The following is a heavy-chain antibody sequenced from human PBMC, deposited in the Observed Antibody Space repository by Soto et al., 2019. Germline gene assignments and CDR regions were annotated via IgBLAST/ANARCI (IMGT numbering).Heavy chain of an antibody. V-gene: IGHV3-23*01. CDR3: ARESDH. Sequence: EVRLLESGGGLVQPGGSLRLSCAASGFTFSSYAMSWVRQAPGKGLEWVSTISGSGGGTYYADSMKGRFSISRDNSKNTLYLQMYSLRVEDTAVYYCARESDHWGQGTLVTVSS. CDR2: ISGSGGGT. CDR1: GFTFSSYA. J-gene: IGHJ4*02.